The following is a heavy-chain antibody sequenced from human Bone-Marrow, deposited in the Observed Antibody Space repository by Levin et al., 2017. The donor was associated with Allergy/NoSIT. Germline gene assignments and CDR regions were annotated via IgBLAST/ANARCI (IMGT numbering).Heavy chain of an antibody. CDR3: ARAGSQWQVRDFFYGMDV. Sequence: GESLKISCVASGFTFRRYSMHWVRQTPGKGLEWVAVISHDGRNDYYADFVRDRFTISRDDAKNTVYLEMNSLRDEDTAVYYCARAGSQWQVRDFFYGMDVWGQGTTVTVSS. CDR2: ISHDGRND. D-gene: IGHD6-19*01. V-gene: IGHV3-30*14. CDR1: GFTFRRYS. J-gene: IGHJ6*02.